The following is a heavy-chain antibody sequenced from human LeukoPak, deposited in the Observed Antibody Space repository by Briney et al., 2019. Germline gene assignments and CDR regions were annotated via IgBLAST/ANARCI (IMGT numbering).Heavy chain of an antibody. D-gene: IGHD5-12*01. CDR1: GYTFTGYY. J-gene: IGHJ4*02. Sequence: VASVKVSCKASGYTFTGYYMHWVRQAPGQGLEWMGWINPNSGGTNYAQKFQGRVTMTRDTSISTAYTELSRLRSDDTAVYYCARDYSGYDYALGYWGQGTLVTVSS. CDR2: INPNSGGT. CDR3: ARDYSGYDYALGY. V-gene: IGHV1-2*02.